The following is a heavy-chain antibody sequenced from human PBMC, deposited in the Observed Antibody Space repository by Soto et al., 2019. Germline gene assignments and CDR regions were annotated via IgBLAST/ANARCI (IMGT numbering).Heavy chain of an antibody. CDR3: ATGCDALDI. V-gene: IGHV3-21*01. CDR2: ISSSRRFI. Sequence: PGGTLRLSCADSGFTFSNYNMNWVRQAPGKGLEWVSSISSSRRFIYYADSVKGRFTISRDIAKNSLSLQMNSLRAEDTAVYYCATGCDALDIWGQGTTVTVSS. CDR1: GFTFSNYN. D-gene: IGHD1-1*01. J-gene: IGHJ3*02.